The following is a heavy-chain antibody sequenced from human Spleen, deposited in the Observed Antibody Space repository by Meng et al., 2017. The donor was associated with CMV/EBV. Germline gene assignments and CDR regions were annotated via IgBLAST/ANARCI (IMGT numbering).Heavy chain of an antibody. CDR3: TRVPVTPYYGMDV. V-gene: IGHV4-38-2*02. Sequence: SETLSLTCTVSGYSISSGYYWGWIRQPPGKGLEWIGSIYYRGSTQYNPSLKSRVTISIDTSKNQFSLKLSSVTAADTAVYYCTRVPVTPYYGMDVWGQGTTVTVSS. CDR1: GYSISSGYY. CDR2: IYYRGST. J-gene: IGHJ6*02. D-gene: IGHD4-11*01.